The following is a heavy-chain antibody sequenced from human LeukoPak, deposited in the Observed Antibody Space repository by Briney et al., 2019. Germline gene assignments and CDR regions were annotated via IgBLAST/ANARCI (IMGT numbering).Heavy chain of an antibody. CDR1: GYTFTSYD. CDR3: ARVLNYDSSGYYFF. J-gene: IGHJ4*02. D-gene: IGHD3-22*01. Sequence: ASVKVSCKASGYTFTSYDINWVRQATGQGLEWMGWMNPNSGNTGYAQKFQGRVTMTRNTSISTAHMELSSLRSEDTAVYYCARVLNYDSSGYYFFWGQGTLVTVSS. CDR2: MNPNSGNT. V-gene: IGHV1-8*01.